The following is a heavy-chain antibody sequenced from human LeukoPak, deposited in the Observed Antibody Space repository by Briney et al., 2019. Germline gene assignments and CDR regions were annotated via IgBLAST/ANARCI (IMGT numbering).Heavy chain of an antibody. CDR1: GFTFSNAW. Sequence: PGGSLRLSCAASGFTFSNAWMSWVRQAPGKGLEWVGRIKSKTGGGTTDYAAPVKGRFTISRDDSKNTLYLQMNSLKTEDTAVYYCTRVDYYDSSGYVSHNYYYYYMDVWGKGTTVTISS. CDR3: TRVDYYDSSGYVSHNYYYYYMDV. CDR2: IKSKTGGGTT. D-gene: IGHD3-22*01. J-gene: IGHJ6*03. V-gene: IGHV3-15*01.